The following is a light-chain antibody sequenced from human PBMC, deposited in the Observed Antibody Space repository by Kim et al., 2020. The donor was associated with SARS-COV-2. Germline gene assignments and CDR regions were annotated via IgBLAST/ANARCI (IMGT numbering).Light chain of an antibody. CDR1: SSDVGGYNY. Sequence: QSVVTQPASVSGSPGQSITISCTGTSSDVGGYNYVSWYQQHPGKAPKLMIYDVSKRPSGVSNRFSGSKSGNTASLTISGLQAEDEADYYCSSYTSSSTFNYVFGTGTKVTVL. V-gene: IGLV2-14*01. CDR3: SSYTSSSTFNYV. J-gene: IGLJ1*01. CDR2: DVS.